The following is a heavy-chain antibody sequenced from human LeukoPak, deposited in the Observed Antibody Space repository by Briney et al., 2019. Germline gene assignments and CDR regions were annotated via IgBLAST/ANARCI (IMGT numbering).Heavy chain of an antibody. CDR2: ISYDESDK. V-gene: IGHV3-30*18. CDR3: AKGVVAATTAAYYGMDV. J-gene: IGHJ6*02. CDR1: GFTFSNYG. D-gene: IGHD2-15*01. Sequence: PGRSLRLSCAASGFTFSNYGMHWVRQAPGKGLEWVAAISYDESDKYYADSVKGRFTMSRDNSKSTLYLQMHSLRPEDTAVYYCAKGVVAATTAAYYGMDVWGQGTTVTVSS.